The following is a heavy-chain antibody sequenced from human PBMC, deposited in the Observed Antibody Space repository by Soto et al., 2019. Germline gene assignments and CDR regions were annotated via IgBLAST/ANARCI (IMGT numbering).Heavy chain of an antibody. Sequence: PGGSLRLSCAASGFTFSSYWMHWVRQAPGKGLVWVSRINSDGSSTSYADSVKGRFTISRDNAKNTLYLQMNSLRAEDTAVYYCARDNNLRYCSGGSCPLDYWGQGTLVTVSS. D-gene: IGHD2-15*01. CDR3: ARDNNLRYCSGGSCPLDY. J-gene: IGHJ4*02. CDR1: GFTFSSYW. V-gene: IGHV3-74*01. CDR2: INSDGSST.